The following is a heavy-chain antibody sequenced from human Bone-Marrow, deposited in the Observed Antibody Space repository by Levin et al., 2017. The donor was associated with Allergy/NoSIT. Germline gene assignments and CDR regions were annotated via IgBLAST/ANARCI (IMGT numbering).Heavy chain of an antibody. D-gene: IGHD4-17*01. Sequence: PSQTLSLTCEVSGFSLANYGVHWVRQAPGKGLEWVAVISYSGRDKYYGNPVKGRFTISRDLYKNTVDLHMNSLRDQDTAMYYCARSSGHGDFDFWGQGTLVTVSS. J-gene: IGHJ4*02. CDR3: ARSSGHGDFDF. CDR2: ISYSGRDK. CDR1: GFSLANYG. V-gene: IGHV3-30*03.